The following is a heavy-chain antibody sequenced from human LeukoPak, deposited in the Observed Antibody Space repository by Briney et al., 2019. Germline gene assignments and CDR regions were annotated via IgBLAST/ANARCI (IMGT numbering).Heavy chain of an antibody. J-gene: IGHJ4*02. V-gene: IGHV1-18*01. CDR1: GYTFTSYG. D-gene: IGHD3-9*01. Sequence: SVKVSCKASGYTFTSYGISWVRQAPGQGLEWMGWISAYNSNTNYAQKLQGRVTMTTDTSTSTAYMELRSLRSDDTAVYYCARNILTGLCPDYWGQGTLVTVSS. CDR3: ARNILTGLCPDY. CDR2: ISAYNSNT.